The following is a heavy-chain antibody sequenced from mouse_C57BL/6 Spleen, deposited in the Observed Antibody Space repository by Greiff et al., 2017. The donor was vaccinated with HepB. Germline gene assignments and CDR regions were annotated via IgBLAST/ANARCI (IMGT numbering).Heavy chain of an antibody. Sequence: VQLQQSGPELVKPGASVKMSCKASGYTFTDYNMHWVKQSPGKSLEWIGYINPKNGGTSYNQKFKGKATLTVNNSSSTAYMELRSLTSEESAVYYCGRGDSNYVPLCAYWGQGTLVTVSA. V-gene: IGHV1-22*01. J-gene: IGHJ3*01. CDR3: GRGDSNYVPLCAY. CDR2: INPKNGGT. CDR1: GYTFTDYN. D-gene: IGHD2-5*01.